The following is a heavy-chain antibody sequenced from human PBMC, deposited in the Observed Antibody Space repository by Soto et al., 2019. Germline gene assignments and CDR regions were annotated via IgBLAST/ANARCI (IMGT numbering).Heavy chain of an antibody. V-gene: IGHV3-74*01. CDR2: INSEGNT. D-gene: IGHD2-21*02. J-gene: IGHJ5*02. CDR1: GFTFSPYW. Sequence: EAQLVESGGGLVQPGGSLRLACAASGFTFSPYWMHWVRQTPGKGLVWVSRINSEGNTIYADSVKGRFTISRDNAKNMLYLQMTSLRAEDTAVYFCARGSNTAFDPWGQGTLVTVSS. CDR3: ARGSNTAFDP.